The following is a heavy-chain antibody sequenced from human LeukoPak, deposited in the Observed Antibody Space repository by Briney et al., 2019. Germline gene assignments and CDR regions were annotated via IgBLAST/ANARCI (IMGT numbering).Heavy chain of an antibody. CDR1: GGSISSSSYY. Sequence: SETLSLTCTVSGGSISSSSYYWGWIRQPPGKGLEWIGSIYYSGSTYYNPSLKSRVTISVDTSKNQFSLKLSSVTAADTAVYYCARGPRIMTTVTTGEDYWGQGTLVTVSS. D-gene: IGHD4-17*01. CDR2: IYYSGST. J-gene: IGHJ4*02. CDR3: ARGPRIMTTVTTGEDY. V-gene: IGHV4-39*01.